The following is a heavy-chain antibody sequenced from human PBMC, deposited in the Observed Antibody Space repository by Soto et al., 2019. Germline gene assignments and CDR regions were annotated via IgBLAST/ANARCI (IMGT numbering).Heavy chain of an antibody. CDR3: ARQSAAGPGDYYYYGMDV. CDR1: GFTFSSYG. Sequence: GGSLRLSCAASGFTFSSYGMHWVRKAPGKGLEWVAVISYDGSNKYYADSVKGRFTISRDNSKNTLYLQMNSLRAEDTAVYYCARQSAAGPGDYYYYGMDVWGQGTTVTVSS. J-gene: IGHJ6*02. D-gene: IGHD6-13*01. CDR2: ISYDGSNK. V-gene: IGHV3-30*03.